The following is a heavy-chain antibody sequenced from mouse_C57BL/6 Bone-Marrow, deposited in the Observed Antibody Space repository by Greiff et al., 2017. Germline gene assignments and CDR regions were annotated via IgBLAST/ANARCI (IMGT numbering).Heavy chain of an antibody. Sequence: DVKLVASGAELVRPGASVKLSCTASGFNIKDDYMHWVKQRPEQGLEWIGWIDPENGDTEYASQFQGKAPMTADPSSNTAYLQLSSLTSEDTAVYYCTTGSYGPFAYWGQGTLVTVSA. CDR1: GFNIKDDY. CDR3: TTGSYGPFAY. J-gene: IGHJ3*01. V-gene: IGHV14-4*01. D-gene: IGHD2-12*01. CDR2: IDPENGDT.